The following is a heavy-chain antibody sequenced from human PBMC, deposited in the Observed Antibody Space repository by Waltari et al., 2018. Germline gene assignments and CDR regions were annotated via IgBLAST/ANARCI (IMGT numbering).Heavy chain of an antibody. D-gene: IGHD3-22*01. CDR2: IYWDDDK. CDR1: GFSLSTSGVG. CDR3: AHVSYYDDSSGQLVYFDY. Sequence: QITLKESGPTLVKPTQTLTLTCTFSGFSLSTSGVGVGWIRQPPGKALEWLALIYWDDDKRYSPSLKSRLTITKDTSKNQVVLTMTNMEPVDTATYYCAHVSYYDDSSGQLVYFDYWGQGTLVTVSS. J-gene: IGHJ4*02. V-gene: IGHV2-5*02.